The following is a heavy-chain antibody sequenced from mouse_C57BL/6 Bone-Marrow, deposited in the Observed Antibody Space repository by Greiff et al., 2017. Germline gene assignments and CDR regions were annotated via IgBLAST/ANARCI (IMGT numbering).Heavy chain of an antibody. D-gene: IGHD1-1*02. Sequence: VKLMESGAELARPGASVKLSCKASGYTFTSYGISWVKQRPGQGLEWIGEIYPRSGNTYYNEQFKGKATLTADKSSSTAYMELRSLTSEDSAVYFCARDYGGMDYWGQGTSVTVSS. CDR2: IYPRSGNT. V-gene: IGHV1-81*01. CDR3: ARDYGGMDY. CDR1: GYTFTSYG. J-gene: IGHJ4*01.